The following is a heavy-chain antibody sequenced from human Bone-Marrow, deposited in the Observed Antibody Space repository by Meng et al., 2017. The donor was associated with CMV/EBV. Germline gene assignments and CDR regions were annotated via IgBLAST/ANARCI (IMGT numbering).Heavy chain of an antibody. CDR2: IIPMLGIA. J-gene: IGHJ6*02. Sequence: SVKVSCKASGGTFSNYAISWVRQAPGQGLEWMGGIIPMLGIANYAQKFQGRVTIIADRATNTAYMELSTLRSEDTAVYYWASGNEKYSSSSYYFYYGMDVWVQGTTVTVSS. V-gene: IGHV1-69*10. D-gene: IGHD6-6*01. CDR3: ASGNEKYSSSSYYFYYGMDV. CDR1: GGTFSNYA.